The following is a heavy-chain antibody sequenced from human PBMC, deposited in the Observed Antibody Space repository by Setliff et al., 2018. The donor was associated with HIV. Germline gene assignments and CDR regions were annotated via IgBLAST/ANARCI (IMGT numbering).Heavy chain of an antibody. D-gene: IGHD3-9*01. V-gene: IGHV1-18*01. J-gene: IGHJ4*02. CDR1: GYSFASYD. CDR2: ISPYNGNT. CDR3: ARANYDILTAFEGEWDY. Sequence: ASVKVSCKASGYSFASYDITWVRQAPGQGLEWMGWISPYNGNTNCAQKLQGRATMTTDTSTSTAYMELRSLRSDDTAVYYCARANYDILTAFEGEWDYWGQGTLVTVSS.